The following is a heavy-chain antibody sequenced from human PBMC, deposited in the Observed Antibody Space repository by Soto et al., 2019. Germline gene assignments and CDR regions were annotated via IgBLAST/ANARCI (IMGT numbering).Heavy chain of an antibody. V-gene: IGHV4-39*01. D-gene: IGHD6-19*01. CDR2: IYYSGST. Sequence: AETLSLTCSASGGSLNTSSYFWGWGRRAPGKGLEWIGSIYYSGSTYSNPSLRSRVTISVDTSKNQFSLKLSSVTAADTAVFYCARHYSSGSRNWFDPWGQGTLVTVSS. CDR1: GGSLNTSSYF. J-gene: IGHJ5*02. CDR3: ARHYSSGSRNWFDP.